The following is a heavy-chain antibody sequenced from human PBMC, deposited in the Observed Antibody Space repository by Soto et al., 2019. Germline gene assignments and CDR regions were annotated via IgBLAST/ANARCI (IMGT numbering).Heavy chain of an antibody. CDR2: INAASGHT. Sequence: QVQLVQSGAEVKKPGASVKVSCKASGYTFTTYALHWVRQAPGQRPEWMGWINAASGHTKYSEKLQGRVTVTRDTSASTGYMELSRLKPEDTGVYYCGRSAVGATGEILCHAMDVWGQGTTVTVSS. CDR3: GRSAVGATGEILCHAMDV. J-gene: IGHJ6*02. V-gene: IGHV1-3*01. CDR1: GYTFTTYA. D-gene: IGHD1-26*01.